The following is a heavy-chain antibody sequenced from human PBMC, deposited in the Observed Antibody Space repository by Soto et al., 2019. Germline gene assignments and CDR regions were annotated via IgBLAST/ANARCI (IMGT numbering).Heavy chain of an antibody. J-gene: IGHJ6*02. Sequence: QVQLVQSGAEVKKPGSSVKVSCKASGGTFSSYAISWVRQAPGQGLEWMGGIIPIFGTANYAQKFQGRVTIPADEATSTAYLELSSLRAEDTAVYYCAGAPLDCGGDCYVQGYYYYGMDVWGQGTTVTVSS. V-gene: IGHV1-69*01. CDR2: IIPIFGTA. D-gene: IGHD2-21*02. CDR3: AGAPLDCGGDCYVQGYYYYGMDV. CDR1: GGTFSSYA.